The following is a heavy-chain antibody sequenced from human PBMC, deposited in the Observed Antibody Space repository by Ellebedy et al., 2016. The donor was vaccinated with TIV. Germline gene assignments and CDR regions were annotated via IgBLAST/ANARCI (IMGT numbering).Heavy chain of an antibody. Sequence: GESLKISCAASGFTFSSTAMHWVRQAPGKVREWVSSISNSGSYIYYAASVKGRFTISRDNAKNSLYLQMNSLRAADTAVYYCARAVWGNIVVVPATFDYWGQGTLVTVSS. J-gene: IGHJ4*02. D-gene: IGHD2-2*01. CDR1: GFTFSSTA. CDR2: ISNSGSYI. V-gene: IGHV3-21*01. CDR3: ARAVWGNIVVVPATFDY.